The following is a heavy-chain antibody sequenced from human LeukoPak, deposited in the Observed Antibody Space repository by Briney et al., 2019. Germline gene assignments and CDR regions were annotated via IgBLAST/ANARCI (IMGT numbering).Heavy chain of an antibody. Sequence: GGSLRLSCAASGFTFSSYWMSWVRQAPGKGLEWVSGISWNSGTIGYADSVKGRFSISRDNAKNSLYLQMNSLRAEDTALYYCAKDRRSTWTGGYFDYWGQGTLATVSS. CDR1: GFTFSSYW. J-gene: IGHJ4*02. V-gene: IGHV3-9*01. CDR3: AKDRRSTWTGGYFDY. CDR2: ISWNSGTI. D-gene: IGHD6-13*01.